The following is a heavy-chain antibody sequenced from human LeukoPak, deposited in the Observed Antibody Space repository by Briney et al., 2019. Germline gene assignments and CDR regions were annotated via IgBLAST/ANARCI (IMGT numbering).Heavy chain of an antibody. Sequence: PGGSPRLSCAASGFTFSHYAMSWVRQAPGKGLEWVSCVSGSGASTYYADSVKGRFTISRDNAKNSLYLQMNSLRAEDMALYYCAKDINRSFAGFDAFDIWGQGTMVTVSS. CDR1: GFTFSHYA. CDR2: VSGSGAST. CDR3: AKDINRSFAGFDAFDI. D-gene: IGHD1-14*01. V-gene: IGHV3-23*01. J-gene: IGHJ3*02.